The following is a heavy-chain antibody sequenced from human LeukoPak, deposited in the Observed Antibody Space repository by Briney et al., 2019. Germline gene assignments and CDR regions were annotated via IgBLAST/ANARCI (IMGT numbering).Heavy chain of an antibody. J-gene: IGHJ5*02. CDR3: ARETLFGDHWFDP. Sequence: SQTLSLTCTVSGGSISSGDYYWTWIRQPPGRGLEWIGYIYYSGGTSYNPSLKSRVTISVDTSKNQFSLKLSSVTAADTAVFYCARETLFGDHWFDPWGQGTLVTVSS. CDR2: IYYSGGT. D-gene: IGHD3-10*02. V-gene: IGHV4-30-4*01. CDR1: GGSISSGDYY.